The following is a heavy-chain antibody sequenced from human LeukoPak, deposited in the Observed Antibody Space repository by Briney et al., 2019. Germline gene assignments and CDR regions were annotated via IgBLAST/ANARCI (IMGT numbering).Heavy chain of an antibody. CDR3: ARGVPGGWYFDL. V-gene: IGHV3-74*01. CDR1: GFTFSSYW. D-gene: IGHD3-16*01. Sequence: GGSLRLSCAASGFTFSSYWMHWVRQAPGKGLVWVSRINGDGTRTNYADSVKGRFAISRDNAENTVNLQIYSLKAEDTAVYYCARGVPGGWYFDLWGRATLVTVSS. CDR2: INGDGTRT. J-gene: IGHJ2*01.